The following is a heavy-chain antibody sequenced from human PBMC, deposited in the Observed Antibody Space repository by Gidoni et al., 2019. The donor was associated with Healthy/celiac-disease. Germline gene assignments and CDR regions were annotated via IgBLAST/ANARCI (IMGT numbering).Heavy chain of an antibody. Sequence: QVQLVESGGGLVKPGGSLRLSCAASGFTFSAYFMSWIRQAPGKGLEWVSYISSSGSTIYYADSEKGRFTISRDKAKNSLYLQMNSMRAEDTAVYYCARGRESGLIYYYGMDVWGQGTTVTVSS. D-gene: IGHD3-3*01. CDR2: ISSSGSTI. CDR1: GFTFSAYF. CDR3: ARGRESGLIYYYGMDV. J-gene: IGHJ6*02. V-gene: IGHV3-11*01.